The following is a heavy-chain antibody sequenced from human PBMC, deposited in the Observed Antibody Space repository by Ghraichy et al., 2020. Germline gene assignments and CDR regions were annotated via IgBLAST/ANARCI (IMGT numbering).Heavy chain of an antibody. CDR3: ARCYDSSGCFFDS. J-gene: IGHJ4*02. Sequence: SETLSLTCTVSGGSISSYYWSWIRQPPGKGLEWIGYIYYSGSTNYNPSLKSRVTISVDTSKNQFSLKLSSVTAADTAVYYCARCYDSSGCFFDSWGQGTLVPVSS. V-gene: IGHV4-59*01. D-gene: IGHD3-22*01. CDR2: IYYSGST. CDR1: GGSISSYY.